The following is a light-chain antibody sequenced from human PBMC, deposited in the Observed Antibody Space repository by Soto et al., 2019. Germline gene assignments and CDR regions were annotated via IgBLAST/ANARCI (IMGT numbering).Light chain of an antibody. CDR1: SSDVGGYKY. CDR3: SSYAGHNTYVV. CDR2: EVS. V-gene: IGLV2-8*01. J-gene: IGLJ2*01. Sequence: QSALTQPPSASGSPGQSVTISCTGTSSDVGGYKYVSWYQQHPGKAPKLMTYEVSKRPSGVPDRFSGSKSGNTASLTVSGLQAEDEAYYYCSSYAGHNTYVVFGGGTKLTVL.